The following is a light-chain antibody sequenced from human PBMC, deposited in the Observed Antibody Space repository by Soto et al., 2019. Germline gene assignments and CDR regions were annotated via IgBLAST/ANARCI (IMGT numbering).Light chain of an antibody. Sequence: DIHMTQSPSSLSASVGDRVTITCRASQSISSYLNWYQQKPGKAPKLLMYAASSLQSGVPTRFGGSGSGTDFTLTISSLQPEDFATYYCQQSYSTPLTFGGVTKVDI. CDR3: QQSYSTPLT. V-gene: IGKV1-39*01. CDR1: QSISSY. CDR2: AAS. J-gene: IGKJ4*01.